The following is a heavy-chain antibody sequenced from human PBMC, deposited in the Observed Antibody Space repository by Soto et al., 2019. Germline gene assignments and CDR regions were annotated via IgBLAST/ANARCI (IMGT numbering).Heavy chain of an antibody. J-gene: IGHJ4*02. D-gene: IGHD3-16*02. Sequence: GGSLRLSCAASGFTFSSYGMHWVRQAPGKGLEWVAVIWYDGSNKYYADSVKGRFTISRDNSKNTLYLQMNSLRAEDTAVYYCARENYDYVWGSYRYQDYWGQGTLVTVSS. CDR2: IWYDGSNK. V-gene: IGHV3-33*01. CDR3: ARENYDYVWGSYRYQDY. CDR1: GFTFSSYG.